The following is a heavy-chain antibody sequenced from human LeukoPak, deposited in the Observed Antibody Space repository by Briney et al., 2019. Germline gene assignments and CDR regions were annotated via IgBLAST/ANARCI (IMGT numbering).Heavy chain of an antibody. J-gene: IGHJ4*02. CDR2: IWYDKSNK. CDR3: ARETSSSLTLDS. V-gene: IGHV3-33*01. CDR1: GFTFSSYG. D-gene: IGHD6-13*01. Sequence: GGSLRLPCAASGFTFSSYGMHWVRQAPGKGLDWVAVIWYDKSNKYYADSVKGRFTIPRDNSKNTLYLQMNSLRAEDTAVYYCARETSSSLTLDSWGQGTLVTVSS.